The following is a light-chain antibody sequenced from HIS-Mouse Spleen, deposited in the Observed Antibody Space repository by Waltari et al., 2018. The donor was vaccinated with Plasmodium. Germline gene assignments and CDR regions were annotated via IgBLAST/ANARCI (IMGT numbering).Light chain of an antibody. V-gene: IGLV2-23*03. J-gene: IGLJ2*01. CDR2: EGS. CDR3: CSYAGSSTFVV. CDR1: SSDVGSYNL. Sequence: QSALTQPASVSGSPGQSITISCTGTSSDVGSYNLVSWYQQHPGKAPNLMIYEGSKRPSGVANRFSGSKSGHTASLTISGLQAEDEADYYCCSYAGSSTFVVFGGGTKLTVL.